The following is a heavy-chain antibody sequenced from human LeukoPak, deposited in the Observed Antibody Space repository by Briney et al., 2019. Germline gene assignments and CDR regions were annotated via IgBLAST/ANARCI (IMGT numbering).Heavy chain of an antibody. CDR2: INHSGST. V-gene: IGHV4-34*01. D-gene: IGHD2/OR15-2a*01. CDR1: GGSFSGYY. Sequence: PSETLSLTCAVYGGSFSGYYWSWIRQPPGKGLEWIGEINHSGSTNYNPSLKSRVTISVDTSKNQFSLKLSSVTAADTAVYYCARGRIPRQQYYSRLGYYFDYWGQGTLVTVSS. J-gene: IGHJ4*02. CDR3: ARGRIPRQQYYSRLGYYFDY.